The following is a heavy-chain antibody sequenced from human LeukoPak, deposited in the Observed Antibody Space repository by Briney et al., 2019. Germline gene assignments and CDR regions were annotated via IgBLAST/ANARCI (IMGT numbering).Heavy chain of an antibody. J-gene: IGHJ4*02. Sequence: GGSLRLSCAASGFTFNNAWMNWVRQAPGKGLEWVGRINSDGSSTWYADSVKGRFTISRDNAKNTLYLQMNSLRAEDTAVYYCARVYSSSSSDYWGQGTLVTVSS. CDR1: GFTFNNAW. D-gene: IGHD6-6*01. CDR3: ARVYSSSSSDY. CDR2: INSDGSST. V-gene: IGHV3-74*01.